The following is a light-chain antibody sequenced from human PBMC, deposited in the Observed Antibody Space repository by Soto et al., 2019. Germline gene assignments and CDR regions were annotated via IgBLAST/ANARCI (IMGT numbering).Light chain of an antibody. J-gene: IGLJ2*01. CDR1: SSDVGSYNL. V-gene: IGLV2-23*02. Sequence: QSALTQPASVSGSPGQSITISCTGTSSDVGSYNLVSWYQLHPGKAPKVMIYEVTKRPSGVSNRFSGSKSGDTASLTISGLQGVDEADYYCCSYAGNATLIFGGGTKLTVL. CDR2: EVT. CDR3: CSYAGNATLI.